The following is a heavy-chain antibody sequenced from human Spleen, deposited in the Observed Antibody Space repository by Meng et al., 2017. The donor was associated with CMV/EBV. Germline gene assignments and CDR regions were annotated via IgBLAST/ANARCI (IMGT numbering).Heavy chain of an antibody. Sequence: GESLKISCAASGFTFSNAWMSWVRQAPGKGLEWVGRIKSKTDGGTTDYAAPVKGRFTISRDDSKNTLYLQMNSLKTEDTAVYYCVRDNNWGPDYWGQGTLVTVSS. D-gene: IGHD7-27*01. CDR3: VRDNNWGPDY. J-gene: IGHJ4*02. CDR2: IKSKTDGGTT. CDR1: GFTFSNAW. V-gene: IGHV3-15*01.